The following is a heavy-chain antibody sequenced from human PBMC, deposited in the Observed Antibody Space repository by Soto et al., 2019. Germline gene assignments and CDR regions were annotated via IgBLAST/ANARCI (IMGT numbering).Heavy chain of an antibody. D-gene: IGHD3-16*01. CDR3: ATLGAAAFDH. CDR1: GYTFTDYY. CDR2: INPNSGGT. V-gene: IGHV1-2*02. Sequence: QVQLVQSGAEVKKPGASVKVSCKASGYTFTDYYIHWVRQAPGQGLECLGWINPNSGGTNYAQRFQGRVTMTRDTSISTAYMELSRLRFDDTAVYFCATLGAAAFDHWGQGTLVTVPS. J-gene: IGHJ4*02.